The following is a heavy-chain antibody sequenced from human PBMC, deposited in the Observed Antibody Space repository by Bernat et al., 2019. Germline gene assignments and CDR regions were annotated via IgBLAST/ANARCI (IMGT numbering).Heavy chain of an antibody. CDR3: ARFNHWDYRRFDH. Sequence: EVQLVESGGGLVQPGGSLRLSCAASGFSLSGHEMNWVRQTPGKGLEWVSYISRSSDSIYYADSVKGRFTISRDNAKNSLYLQMNSLRADDSAVYHCARFNHWDYRRFDHWGQGTLVTVSS. CDR1: GFSLSGHE. CDR2: ISRSSDSI. V-gene: IGHV3-48*03. D-gene: IGHD1-7*01. J-gene: IGHJ4*02.